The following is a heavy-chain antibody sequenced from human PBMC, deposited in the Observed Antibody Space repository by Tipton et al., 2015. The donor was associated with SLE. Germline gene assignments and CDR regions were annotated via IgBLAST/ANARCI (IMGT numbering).Heavy chain of an antibody. CDR1: GGSISSHY. V-gene: IGHV4-59*11. J-gene: IGHJ1*01. CDR3: ARDIAAAGTEYFQH. D-gene: IGHD6-13*01. CDR2: IYYSGST. Sequence: TLSLTCTVSGGSISSHYWSWIRQPPGKGLEWIGYIYYSGSTNYNPSLKSRVTISVDTSKNQFSLKLSSVTAADTAVYYCARDIAAAGTEYFQHWGQGTLVTVSS.